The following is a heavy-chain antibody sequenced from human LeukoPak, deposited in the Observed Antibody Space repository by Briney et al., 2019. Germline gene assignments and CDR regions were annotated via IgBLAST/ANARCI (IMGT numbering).Heavy chain of an antibody. Sequence: SETLSLTCAVYGGSFSGYYWSWIRQPPGKGLEWIGEINHSGSTNYNPSLKSRVTISVDTSKNQFSLKLSSVTAADTAVYYCARREVRGVVSDYWGQGTLVTVSS. CDR2: INHSGST. CDR1: GGSFSGYY. CDR3: ARREVRGVVSDY. D-gene: IGHD3-10*01. J-gene: IGHJ4*02. V-gene: IGHV4-34*01.